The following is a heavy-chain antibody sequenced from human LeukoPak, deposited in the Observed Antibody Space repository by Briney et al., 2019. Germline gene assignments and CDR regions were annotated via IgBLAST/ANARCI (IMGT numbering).Heavy chain of an antibody. CDR1: GFTFSDYS. V-gene: IGHV3-11*04. J-gene: IGHJ6*03. D-gene: IGHD2-21*02. CDR3: ARDPFSTATDYYYYYMDV. CDR2: ISGSGATI. Sequence: GGSLRLSCAASGFTFSDYSMSWIRQAPGKGLEWISYISGSGATIYYADSVKGRFTISRDNAKNSLYLQMNSLRAEDTAMYYCARDPFSTATDYYYYYMDVWGRGTTVTVSS.